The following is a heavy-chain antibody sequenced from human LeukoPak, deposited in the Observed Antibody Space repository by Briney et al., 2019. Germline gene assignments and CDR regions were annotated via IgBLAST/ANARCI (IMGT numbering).Heavy chain of an antibody. Sequence: PGGSLRLSCAASGFTFSSYSMNWVRQAPGKGLEWVSYISSSSSTIYYADSVRGRFTISRDNAKNSLYLQMNSLRAEDTAVYYCARYCSSTSCDFHYYYYGMDVWGQGTTVTVSS. V-gene: IGHV3-48*01. CDR3: ARYCSSTSCDFHYYYYGMDV. CDR1: GFTFSSYS. D-gene: IGHD2-2*01. CDR2: ISSSSSTI. J-gene: IGHJ6*02.